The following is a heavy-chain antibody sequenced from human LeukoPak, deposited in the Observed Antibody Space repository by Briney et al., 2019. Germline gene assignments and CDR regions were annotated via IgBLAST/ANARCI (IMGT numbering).Heavy chain of an antibody. CDR2: IYHSGST. J-gene: IGHJ5*02. D-gene: IGHD3-16*01. V-gene: IGHV4-38-2*02. Sequence: SETLSLTCTVSGYSISSGYYWGWIRQPPGKGLEWIGSIYHSGSTYYNPSLKSRVTISVDTSKNQFSLKLSSVTAADTAVYYCARAYYDYVWGRLTNRFDPWGQGTLVTVSS. CDR1: GYSISSGYY. CDR3: ARAYYDYVWGRLTNRFDP.